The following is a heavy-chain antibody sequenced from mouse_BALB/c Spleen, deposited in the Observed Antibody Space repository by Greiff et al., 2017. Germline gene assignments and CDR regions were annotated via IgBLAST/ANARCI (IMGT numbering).Heavy chain of an antibody. CDR3: ARWGYDVGYAMDY. D-gene: IGHD2-14*01. J-gene: IGHJ4*01. Sequence: DVQLQESGPSLVKPSQTLSLTCSVTGDSITSGYWNWIRKFPGNKLEYMGYISYSGSTYYNPSLKSRISITRDTSKNQYYLQLNSVTTEDTATYYCARWGYDVGYAMDYWGQGTSVTVSS. CDR2: ISYSGST. V-gene: IGHV3-8*02. CDR1: GDSITSGY.